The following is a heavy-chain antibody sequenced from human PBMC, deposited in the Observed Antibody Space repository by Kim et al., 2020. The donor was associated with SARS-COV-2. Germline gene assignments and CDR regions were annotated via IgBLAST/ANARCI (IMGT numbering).Heavy chain of an antibody. CDR2: ISSSSSYI. D-gene: IGHD6-19*01. Sequence: GGSLRLSCAASGFTFSSYSMNWVRQAPGKGLEWVSSISSSSSYIYYADSVKGRFTISRDNAKNSLYLQMNSLRAEDTAVYYCARTVSQRGWSPHWGQGTLVTVSS. CDR1: GFTFSSYS. V-gene: IGHV3-21*01. CDR3: ARTVSQRGWSPH. J-gene: IGHJ1*01.